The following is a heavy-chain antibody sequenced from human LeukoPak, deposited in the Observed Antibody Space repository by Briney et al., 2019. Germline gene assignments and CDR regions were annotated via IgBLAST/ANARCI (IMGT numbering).Heavy chain of an antibody. CDR3: AKEGNVLRYFDWLLQNDAFDI. D-gene: IGHD3-9*01. CDR2: ISGSGGST. J-gene: IGHJ3*02. CDR1: GFTFSSYV. Sequence: PGGSLRLSCAASGFTFSSYVMSWVRQAPGKGLEWVSAISGSGGSTYYADSVKGRFTISRDNSKNTLYLQMNSLRAEDTAVYYCAKEGNVLRYFDWLLQNDAFDIWGQGTMVTVSS. V-gene: IGHV3-23*01.